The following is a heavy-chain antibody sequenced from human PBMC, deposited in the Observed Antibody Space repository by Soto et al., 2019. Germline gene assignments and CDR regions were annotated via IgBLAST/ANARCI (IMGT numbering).Heavy chain of an antibody. D-gene: IGHD6-13*01. Sequence: QVQLQQWGAGLLKPSETLSLTCAVYGGSFSGYYWSWIRQPPGKGLEWIGEINHSGSTNYNPSLKSRVTISVDTSKNQFSLNLSSVTAADTAVYYCAREYSSSWAPFDPWGQGTLVTVSS. CDR2: INHSGST. J-gene: IGHJ5*02. CDR1: GGSFSGYY. CDR3: AREYSSSWAPFDP. V-gene: IGHV4-34*01.